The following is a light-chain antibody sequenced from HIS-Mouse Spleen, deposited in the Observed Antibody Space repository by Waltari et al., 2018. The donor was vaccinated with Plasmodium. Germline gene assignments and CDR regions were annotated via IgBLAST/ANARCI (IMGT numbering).Light chain of an antibody. Sequence: DIQMTQSPSTLSASVGDRVTITCRASQSISSWLAGYQQKPGKAPKLLIYKAFSLESGVPSRFSGRGSGTEFTLTISSLQPDDFATYYCQQYNSYWTFGQGTKVEIK. V-gene: IGKV1-5*03. CDR3: QQYNSYWT. CDR2: KAF. J-gene: IGKJ1*01. CDR1: QSISSW.